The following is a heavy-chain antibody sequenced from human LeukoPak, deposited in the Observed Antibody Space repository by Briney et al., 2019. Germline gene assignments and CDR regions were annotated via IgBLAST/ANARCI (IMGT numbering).Heavy chain of an antibody. CDR2: IYYSGST. Sequence: SPSETLSLTCTVSGGSISSYYWSWIRQPPGKRLECIGYIYYSGSTNYNPSLKSRVTISVDTSKNQFSLKLSSVTAADTAVYYCARASLGGYYYGMDVWGQGTTVTVSS. J-gene: IGHJ6*02. CDR3: ARASLGGYYYGMDV. V-gene: IGHV4-59*01. D-gene: IGHD4-23*01. CDR1: GGSISSYY.